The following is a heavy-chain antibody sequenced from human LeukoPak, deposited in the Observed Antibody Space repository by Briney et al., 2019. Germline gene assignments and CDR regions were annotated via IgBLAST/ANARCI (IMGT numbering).Heavy chain of an antibody. CDR3: ASDETTGVLHFDY. D-gene: IGHD4-11*01. V-gene: IGHV3-66*01. J-gene: IGHJ4*02. CDR2: IYSGGST. Sequence: GGSLRLSCAASGFTFSSYAMSWVRQAPGKGLEWVSVIYSGGSTYYADSVKGRFTISRDNSKNTLYLQMNSLRAEDTAVYYCASDETTGVLHFDYWGQGALVTVSS. CDR1: GFTFSSYA.